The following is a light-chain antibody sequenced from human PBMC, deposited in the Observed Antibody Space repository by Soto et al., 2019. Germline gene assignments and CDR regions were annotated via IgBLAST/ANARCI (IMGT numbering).Light chain of an antibody. CDR1: QSVSSN. V-gene: IGKV3-15*01. J-gene: IGKJ1*01. Sequence: EIVMTQSLATLSVTPGERATLSCRASQSVSSNLAWYQQKAGQAPRLLVYGASTRATGIPARFSGSGSGTEFTLTISSLQPDDFATYYCQQYNSYWTFGQGTKVDIK. CDR3: QQYNSYWT. CDR2: GAS.